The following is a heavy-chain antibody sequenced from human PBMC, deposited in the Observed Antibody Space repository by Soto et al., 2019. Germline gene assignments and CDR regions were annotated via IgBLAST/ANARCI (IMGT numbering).Heavy chain of an antibody. Sequence: QVQLVESGGGVVQPGRSLRLSCAASGFTFSSYDMHWVRQAPGKGLEWVAVIWYDGSNKYYADSVKGRFTISRDNSKNTLYLQMNSLRAEDTAVYYCARERQWIPDYWGQGTLVTVSS. V-gene: IGHV3-33*01. D-gene: IGHD5-18*01. CDR3: ARERQWIPDY. CDR2: IWYDGSNK. CDR1: GFTFSSYD. J-gene: IGHJ4*02.